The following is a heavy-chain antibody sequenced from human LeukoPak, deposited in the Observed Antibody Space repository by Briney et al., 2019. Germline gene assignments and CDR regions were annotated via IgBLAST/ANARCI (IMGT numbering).Heavy chain of an antibody. CDR2: INPNSGGT. Sequence: ASVKVSCKASGYTFTGYYMHWVRQAPGQGLEWMGWINPNSGGTNYVQKFQGRVTMTRDTSISTAYMELSRLRSDDTAVYYCAAADSGSYSTLDYWGQGTLVTVSS. D-gene: IGHD1-26*01. CDR1: GYTFTGYY. J-gene: IGHJ4*02. V-gene: IGHV1-2*02. CDR3: AAADSGSYSTLDY.